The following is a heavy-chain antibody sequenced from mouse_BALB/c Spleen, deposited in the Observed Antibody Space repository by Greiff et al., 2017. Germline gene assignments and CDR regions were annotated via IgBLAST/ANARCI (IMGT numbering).Heavy chain of an antibody. Sequence: VQLQQSGAELARPGASVKLSCKASGYTFTSYWMQWVKQRPGQGLEWIGAIYPGDGDTRYTQKFKGKATLTADKSSSTAYMQLSSLASEDSAVYYCAREGGYYYGSSYLYYAMDYWGQGTSVTVSS. J-gene: IGHJ4*01. V-gene: IGHV1-87*01. CDR2: IYPGDGDT. D-gene: IGHD1-1*01. CDR3: AREGGYYYGSSYLYYAMDY. CDR1: GYTFTSYW.